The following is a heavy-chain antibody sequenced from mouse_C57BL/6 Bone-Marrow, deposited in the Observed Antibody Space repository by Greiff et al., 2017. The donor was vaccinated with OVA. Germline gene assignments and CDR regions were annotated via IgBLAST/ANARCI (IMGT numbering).Heavy chain of an antibody. J-gene: IGHJ2*01. Sequence: QVQLQQSGPELVKPGASVKISCKASGYSFSSSWMNWVKQRPGKGLEWIGRIYPGDGDTNYNGKFKGKATLTADKSSSTTYMQLSILTSEDSAVYFCARSQRRLDDWGQGTTLTVSS. CDR3: ARSQRRLDD. CDR1: GYSFSSSW. CDR2: IYPGDGDT. V-gene: IGHV1-82*01.